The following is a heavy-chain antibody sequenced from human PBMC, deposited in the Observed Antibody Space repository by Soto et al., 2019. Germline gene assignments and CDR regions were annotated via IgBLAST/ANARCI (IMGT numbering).Heavy chain of an antibody. D-gene: IGHD6-13*01. CDR1: GASVSNYY. Sequence: LSLTCTVSGASVSNYYWSWIRQTPGKGLEWIAYIYYTGSTSYNPSLKSRVSISLNTTKNQVSLKLNSMTAADTAIYYCARPSVTWYYFHYWGQGAQVTVSS. J-gene: IGHJ4*02. CDR3: ARPSVTWYYFHY. V-gene: IGHV4-59*02. CDR2: IYYTGST.